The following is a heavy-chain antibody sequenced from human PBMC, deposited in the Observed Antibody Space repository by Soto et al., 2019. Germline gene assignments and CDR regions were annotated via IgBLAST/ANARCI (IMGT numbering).Heavy chain of an antibody. J-gene: IGHJ4*02. CDR3: ARDYLTRFYFDY. D-gene: IGHD3-3*01. V-gene: IGHV1-69*04. Sequence: SVKVSCKASGYTFTSYGISWVRQAPGQGLEWMGRIIPILGIANYAQKFQGRVTITADKSTSTAYMELSSLRSEDTAVYYCARDYLTRFYFDYWGQGTLVTVSS. CDR1: GYTFTSYG. CDR2: IIPILGIA.